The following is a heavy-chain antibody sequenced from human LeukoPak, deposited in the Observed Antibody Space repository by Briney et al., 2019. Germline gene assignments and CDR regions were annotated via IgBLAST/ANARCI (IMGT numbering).Heavy chain of an antibody. J-gene: IGHJ4*02. Sequence: SETLSVTCTVSGGSISSSSYYWGWIRQPPGKGLEWIGSIYYSGSTYYNPSLKSRVTISVDTSKNQFSLKLSSVTAADTAVYYCACQGVDYYDSSGYYYWGQGTLVTVSS. CDR2: IYYSGST. CDR1: GGSISSSSYY. CDR3: ACQGVDYYDSSGYYY. V-gene: IGHV4-39*07. D-gene: IGHD3-22*01.